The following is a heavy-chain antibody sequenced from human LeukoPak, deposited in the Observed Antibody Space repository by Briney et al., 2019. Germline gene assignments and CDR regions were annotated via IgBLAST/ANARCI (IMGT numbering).Heavy chain of an antibody. J-gene: IGHJ4*02. CDR2: SRAKIDSYTT. CDR3: VREYYYDFPQ. V-gene: IGHV3-72*01. D-gene: IGHD3-3*01. Sequence: GGSLKLSCAASGFTFSDHYMDWVRQAPGKGLEWVGRSRAKIDSYTTEYAASVKGRFTISRDESENTLYLHMNSLKTEDTAVYYCVREYYYDFPQWGQGTLVTVSS. CDR1: GFTFSDHY.